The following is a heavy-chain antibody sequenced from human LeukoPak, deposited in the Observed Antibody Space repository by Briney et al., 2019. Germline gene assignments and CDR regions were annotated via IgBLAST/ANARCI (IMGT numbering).Heavy chain of an antibody. CDR2: IYYSGST. V-gene: IGHV4-39*02. D-gene: IGHD3-22*01. CDR3: AREGLYDSSGYYRPVDY. J-gene: IGHJ4*02. CDR1: GGSISSSSYY. Sequence: SETLSLTCTVSGGSISSSSYYWGWIRQPPGKGLEWIGSIYYSGSTYYNPSLKSRVTISVDTSKNQFSLKLNSVTAADTAVYYCAREGLYDSSGYYRPVDYWGQGTLVTVSS.